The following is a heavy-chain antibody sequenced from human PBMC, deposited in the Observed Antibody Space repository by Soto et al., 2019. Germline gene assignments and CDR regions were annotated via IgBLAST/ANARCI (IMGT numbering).Heavy chain of an antibody. CDR1: GYTFTGYY. J-gene: IGHJ6*02. D-gene: IGHD2-2*01. V-gene: IGHV1-2*04. CDR2: INPNSGGT. CDR3: ARTVIVPAAIRSYYYGMDV. Sequence: ASVKVSCKASGYTFTGYYMHWVRQAPGQGLEWMGWINPNSGGTNYAQKFQGWVTMTRDTSISTAYMELSRLRSDDTAVYYCARTVIVPAAIRSYYYGMDVWGQGTTVTVSS.